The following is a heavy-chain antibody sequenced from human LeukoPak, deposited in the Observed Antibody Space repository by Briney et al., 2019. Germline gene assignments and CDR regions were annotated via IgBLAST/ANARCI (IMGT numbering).Heavy chain of an antibody. V-gene: IGHV1-18*01. CDR3: ARDALQWLEGSWIAVAGISSPQDY. Sequence: ASVKVSCKASGYTFTSYGISWVRQAPGQGLEWMGWISAYNGNTNYAQKLQGRVTMTTDTSTSTAYMEPRSLRSDDTAVYYCARDALQWLEGSWIAVAGISSPQDYWGQGTLVTVSS. CDR1: GYTFTSYG. CDR2: ISAYNGNT. J-gene: IGHJ4*02. D-gene: IGHD6-19*01.